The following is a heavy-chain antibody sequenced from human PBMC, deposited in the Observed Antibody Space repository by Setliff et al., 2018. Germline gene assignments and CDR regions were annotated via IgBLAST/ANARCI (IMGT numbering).Heavy chain of an antibody. V-gene: IGHV1-69*10. CDR3: ARESGYYDSSGYQYYFDY. Sequence: SVKVSCKASGYSFTNYGVSWVRQAPGQGLEWMGGIIPILGIANYAQKFQGRVTITADESTSIAYMELSSLRSDDTAVYYCARESGYYDSSGYQYYFDYWGQGTLVTVSS. CDR2: IIPILGIA. J-gene: IGHJ4*02. D-gene: IGHD3-22*01. CDR1: GYSFTNYG.